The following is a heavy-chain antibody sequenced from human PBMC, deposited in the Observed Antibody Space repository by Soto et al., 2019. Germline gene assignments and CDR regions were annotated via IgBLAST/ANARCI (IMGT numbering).Heavy chain of an antibody. D-gene: IGHD2-15*01. V-gene: IGHV3-21*01. CDR1: GFTFSSYS. J-gene: IGHJ3*02. Sequence: GGSLRLSCAASGFTFSSYSMNWVRQAPGKGLEWVPSISSSSSYKYYEDSVKGRFTISRDNAKNSLYLQMNGLRAEDTAVYYCARSGGNDAFDIWGQGTMVTVSS. CDR2: ISSSSSYK. CDR3: ARSGGNDAFDI.